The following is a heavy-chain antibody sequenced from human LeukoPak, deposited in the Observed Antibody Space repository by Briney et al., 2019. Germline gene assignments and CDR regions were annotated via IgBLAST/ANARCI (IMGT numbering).Heavy chain of an antibody. V-gene: IGHV5-51*01. J-gene: IGHJ4*02. CDR1: GYSFTSYW. D-gene: IGHD6-13*01. Sequence: GESLQISCKGSGYSFTSYWIGWVRQMPGKGLEWMGIIYPGDSDTRYSPSFQGQVTISADKSISTAYLQWSSLKASDTAMYYCARIAVAGTTTLYYFDYWGQGTLVTVSS. CDR2: IYPGDSDT. CDR3: ARIAVAGTTTLYYFDY.